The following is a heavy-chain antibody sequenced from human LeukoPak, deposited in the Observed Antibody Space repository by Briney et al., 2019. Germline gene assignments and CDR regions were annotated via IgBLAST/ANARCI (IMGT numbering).Heavy chain of an antibody. J-gene: IGHJ5*02. CDR1: GGSISSYY. CDR3: ARAGGYCSSTSCYGGIDP. V-gene: IGHV4-59*01. Sequence: SETLSLTCTVSGGSISSYYWSWIRQPPGKGLEWIGYIYYSGSTNYNPSLKSRVTISVDTSKNQFSLKLSSVTAADTAVYYCARAGGYCSSTSCYGGIDPWGQGTLVTVSS. D-gene: IGHD2-2*01. CDR2: IYYSGST.